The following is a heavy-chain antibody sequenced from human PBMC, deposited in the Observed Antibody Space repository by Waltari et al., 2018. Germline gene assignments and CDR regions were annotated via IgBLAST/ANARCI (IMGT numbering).Heavy chain of an antibody. CDR2: IWYDGSNK. Sequence: QVQLVESGGGVVQPGRSLRFSCAASGFTFSSYGMHRVRQAPGKGLEWVAVIWYDGSNKYYADSVKGRFTISRDNSKNTLYLQMNSLRDDDTAVYYCAREGYGYYCEHWGQGTRVSVSS. J-gene: IGHJ4*02. V-gene: IGHV3-33*01. D-gene: IGHD5-12*01. CDR3: AREGYGYYCEH. CDR1: GFTFSSYG.